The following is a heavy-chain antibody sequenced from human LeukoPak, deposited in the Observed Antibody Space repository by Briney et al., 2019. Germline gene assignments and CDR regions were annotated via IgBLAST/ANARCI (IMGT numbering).Heavy chain of an antibody. V-gene: IGHV3-30*02. J-gene: IGHJ6*02. CDR1: GFTLSGYA. D-gene: IGHD6-19*01. Sequence: PGGSLRLSCAASGFTLSGYAMHWVRQAPGKGLEWVAFIQYDGSNKYGDSMKGRFTISRDNSKNTLYLQMNSLRAEDTAVYYCARVIGYSSGWRLLDVWGQGTTVTVSS. CDR2: IQYDGSNK. CDR3: ARVIGYSSGWRLLDV.